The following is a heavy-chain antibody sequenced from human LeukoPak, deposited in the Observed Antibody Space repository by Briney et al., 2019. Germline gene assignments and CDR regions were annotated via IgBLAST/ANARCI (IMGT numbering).Heavy chain of an antibody. V-gene: IGHV4-59*01. Sequence: PSETLSLTCTVSGGSISSYYWSWIRQPPGKGLEWIGYIYYSGSPNYNPSLKSRVTISVGTSKKQFSLKLSSVTAADTAVYYCARARPGMAFDIWGQGTMVTVSS. CDR3: ARARPGMAFDI. CDR2: IYYSGSP. J-gene: IGHJ3*02. D-gene: IGHD1-26*01. CDR1: GGSISSYY.